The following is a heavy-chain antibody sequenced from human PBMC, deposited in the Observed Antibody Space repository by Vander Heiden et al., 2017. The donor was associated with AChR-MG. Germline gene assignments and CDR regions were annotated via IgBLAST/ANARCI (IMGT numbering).Heavy chain of an antibody. D-gene: IGHD6-19*01. Sequence: EVQLLESGGGLVQPGGSLRLSCAAYGFTFSSYTMTWVRQAPGMGLEWLSSSSGVYGTHYADSVRGRFTISRDNSKNTLYLQMNSLRAEDTAVYYCAKAYSSGWSEGYFDYWGQGTLVSVSS. CDR1: GFTFSSYT. J-gene: IGHJ4*02. V-gene: IGHV3-23*01. CDR3: AKAYSSGWSEGYFDY. CDR2: SSGVYGT.